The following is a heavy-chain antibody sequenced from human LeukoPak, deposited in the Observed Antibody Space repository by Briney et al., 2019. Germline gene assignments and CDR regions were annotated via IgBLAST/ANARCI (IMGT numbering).Heavy chain of an antibody. V-gene: IGHV1-46*01. J-gene: IGHJ4*02. CDR1: GYTLTELS. CDR3: ARGYGTFDY. CDR2: INPSGGST. D-gene: IGHD1-1*01. Sequence: ASVKVSCKVSGYTLTELSMHWVRQAPGQGLEWMGIINPSGGSTSYAQKFQGRVTMTRDMSTSTVYMELSSLRSEDTAVYYCARGYGTFDYWGQGTLVTVSS.